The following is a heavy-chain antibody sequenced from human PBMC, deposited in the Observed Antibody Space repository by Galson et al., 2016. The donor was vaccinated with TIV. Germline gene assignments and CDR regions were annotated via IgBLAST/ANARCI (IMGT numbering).Heavy chain of an antibody. CDR1: GFAVSSNQ. Sequence: LRLSCAASGFAVSSNQMNWVRQAPGKGLEWVSTLYSGGTPEYADSVKGRFIISRDTLKNTVSLQMNTLRTEDTAVYFCARVQESLAAVEAFDVWGQGTLVTVSS. CDR3: ARVQESLAAVEAFDV. V-gene: IGHV3-53*01. CDR2: LYSGGTP. D-gene: IGHD2-15*01. J-gene: IGHJ3*01.